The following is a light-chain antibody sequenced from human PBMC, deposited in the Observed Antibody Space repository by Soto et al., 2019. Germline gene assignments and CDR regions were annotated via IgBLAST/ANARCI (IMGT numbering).Light chain of an antibody. CDR3: QQRSKWPPYT. CDR1: QSVSSY. CDR2: DAL. Sequence: EIVLTQSPATLSLSPGERATLSCRASQSVSSYLAWYQQKPGQTPRLLIYDALKRATGIPARFSGSGSGTDFTLTISSLEPEDFAVYYCQQRSKWPPYTFGQGTKLEIK. J-gene: IGKJ2*01. V-gene: IGKV3-11*01.